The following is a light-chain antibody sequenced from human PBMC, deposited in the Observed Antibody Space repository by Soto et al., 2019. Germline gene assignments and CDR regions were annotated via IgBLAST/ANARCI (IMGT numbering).Light chain of an antibody. CDR2: STN. Sequence: QAVVTQEPSLTVSPGGTVTLTCASSSGTVTSAYFPNWIQQKPGQAPKALIYSTNNKHSWTPARFSGSLLGGKAALTLSGVQAEDEAEYYCLLYHGGPHPYVFGTGTNVTVL. CDR1: SGTVTSAYF. V-gene: IGLV7-43*01. CDR3: LLYHGGPHPYV. J-gene: IGLJ1*01.